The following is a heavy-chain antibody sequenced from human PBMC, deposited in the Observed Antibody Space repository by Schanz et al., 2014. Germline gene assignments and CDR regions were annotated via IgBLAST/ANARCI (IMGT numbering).Heavy chain of an antibody. CDR3: ASDFWSGYSHYYYGLDV. CDR2: INPDSGGT. J-gene: IGHJ6*02. Sequence: QVQLVQSGAEVKKPGASMKVSCKASAYTFTGYYMHWVRQAPGQGLEWMGWINPDSGGTNYAQKFQGRVTMTRDMSINTAYMELSRLRSDDSAVYYCASDFWSGYSHYYYGLDVWGQGTTVTVSS. V-gene: IGHV1-2*02. D-gene: IGHD3-3*01. CDR1: AYTFTGYY.